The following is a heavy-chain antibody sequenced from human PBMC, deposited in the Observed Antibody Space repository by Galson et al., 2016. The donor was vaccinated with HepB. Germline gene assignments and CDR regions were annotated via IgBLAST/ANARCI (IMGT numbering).Heavy chain of an antibody. CDR2: ISGSGGST. CDR1: GFTFSSYA. D-gene: IGHD3-9*01. J-gene: IGHJ6*02. V-gene: IGHV3-23*01. CDR3: ARDRDTILSYYGMDV. Sequence: SLRLSCAASGFTFSSYAMSWVRQAPGKGLEWVSAISGSGGSTYYADSVKGRFTISRDNSKNTVYLQMNSLRAEDTAVYYCARDRDTILSYYGMDVWGQGTTVTVSS.